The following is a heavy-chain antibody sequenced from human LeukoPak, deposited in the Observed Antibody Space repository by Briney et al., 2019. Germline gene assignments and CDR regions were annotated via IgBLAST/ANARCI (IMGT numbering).Heavy chain of an antibody. CDR3: VRVSTASGGAFDV. Sequence: PGGSLRLSCAASGFGVSVNYMSWIRQPPGKGLEWIGYLSLGEVAFYNPSLESRLTTSADTSKNQFSLNLTSVTAADTAMYYCVRVSTASGGAFDVWGQGTMVTVSS. V-gene: IGHV4-34*11. J-gene: IGHJ3*01. D-gene: IGHD2-21*02. CDR1: GFGVSVNY. CDR2: LSLGEVA.